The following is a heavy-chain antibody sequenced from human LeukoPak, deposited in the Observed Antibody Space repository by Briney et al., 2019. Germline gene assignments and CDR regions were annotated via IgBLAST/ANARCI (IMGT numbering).Heavy chain of an antibody. V-gene: IGHV3-30*18. CDR2: ISYDGSNK. D-gene: IGHD1-26*01. J-gene: IGHJ4*02. Sequence: QPGRSLRLSCAASGFTFSSYGMHWVRQAPGKGLEWVAVISYDGSNKYYADSVKGRFTISRDKSKNTLYLQMNSLRAEDTAVYYCAKGYSGSSPDYWGQGTLVTVSS. CDR3: AKGYSGSSPDY. CDR1: GFTFSSYG.